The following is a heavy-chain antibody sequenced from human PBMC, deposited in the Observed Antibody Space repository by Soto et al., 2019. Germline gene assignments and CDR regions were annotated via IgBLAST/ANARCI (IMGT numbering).Heavy chain of an antibody. CDR3: AREYGRSGDYGDSRDYYGMDV. CDR2: IYYSGST. V-gene: IGHV4-30-4*01. D-gene: IGHD4-17*01. CDR1: GGSISSGDYY. J-gene: IGHJ6*02. Sequence: QVQLQESGPGLVKPSQTLSLTCTVSGGSISSGDYYWSWIRQPPGKGLEWIGYIYYSGSTYYNPSLKRRVTISVEASKNQVSLKLSSVTAADTAVYDCAREYGRSGDYGDSRDYYGMDVWGQGTTVTVSS.